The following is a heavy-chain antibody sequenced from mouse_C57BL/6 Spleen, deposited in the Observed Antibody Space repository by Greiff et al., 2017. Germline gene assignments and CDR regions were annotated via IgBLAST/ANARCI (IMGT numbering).Heavy chain of an antibody. CDR1: GYTFTSYW. J-gene: IGHJ4*01. Sequence: VQLQQSGPVLARPGASVKMSCKTSGYTFTSYWMHWVKQRPGQGLEWIGAIYPGNSDTSYNQKFKGKAKLTAVTSASTAYMELSSLTNEDAAVYYCTIQVDGYYVYYAMDYWGQGTSVTVSS. CDR2: IYPGNSDT. V-gene: IGHV1-5*01. CDR3: TIQVDGYYVYYAMDY. D-gene: IGHD2-3*01.